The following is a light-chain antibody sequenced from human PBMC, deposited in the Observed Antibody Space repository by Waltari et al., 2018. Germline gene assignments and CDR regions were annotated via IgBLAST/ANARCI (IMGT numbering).Light chain of an antibody. CDR1: QTTYIA. CDR3: QQSYTLPYT. J-gene: IGKJ2*01. CDR2: DTS. V-gene: IGKV1-39*01. Sequence: DIQMTQSPSPLSAPVGDRVTITCRVIQTTYIALDWYQHTPGKAPKLLISDTSTWQSGVPSRFSGSGSGTEFTLTISRLQPEDFGTYYCQQSYTLPYTFGQGTKLDI.